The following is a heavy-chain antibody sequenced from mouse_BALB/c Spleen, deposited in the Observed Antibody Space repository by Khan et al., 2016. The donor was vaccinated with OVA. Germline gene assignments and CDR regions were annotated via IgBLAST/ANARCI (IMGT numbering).Heavy chain of an antibody. Sequence: DLVKPGASVKLSCKASGYTFTSYWINWIKQRPGQGLEWIGRIAPGSGSTYYNEMFKGKATLTVDTSSSTAYIQLSSLSSEDSAAYFCARSNYYGSSLYAMDYWGQGTSVTVSS. J-gene: IGHJ4*01. V-gene: IGHV1S41*01. D-gene: IGHD1-1*01. CDR1: GYTFTSYW. CDR3: ARSNYYGSSLYAMDY. CDR2: IAPGSGST.